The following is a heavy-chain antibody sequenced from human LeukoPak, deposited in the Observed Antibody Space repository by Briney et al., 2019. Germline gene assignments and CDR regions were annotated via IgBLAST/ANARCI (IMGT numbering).Heavy chain of an antibody. CDR1: GYSITSGYY. Sequence: SETLSLTCAVSGYSITSGYYWGWIRQPPGKGLEWIGSIYHSGSTYYNPSLKTRVTISVDTSKNHFSLQLSSLTAEDTAVYYCARLYLRDHCSSTSCYGLYFDYWGQGTLVTVSS. J-gene: IGHJ4*02. V-gene: IGHV4-38-2*01. CDR3: ARLYLRDHCSSTSCYGLYFDY. CDR2: IYHSGST. D-gene: IGHD2-2*01.